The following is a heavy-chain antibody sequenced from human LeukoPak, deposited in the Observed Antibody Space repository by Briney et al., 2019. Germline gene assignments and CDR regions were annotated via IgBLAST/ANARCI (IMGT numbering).Heavy chain of an antibody. CDR3: ARDTVTMVRGVTQPYFDF. V-gene: IGHV1-3*01. Sequence: ASVKVSCKASGYTFASYAMHWVRQAPGQRLEWMGWINAGNGNTKYSQKFQGRVTITRDTSASTAYMELSSLRSEDTAVYYCARDTVTMVRGVTQPYFDFWGQGTLVTVSS. CDR1: GYTFASYA. J-gene: IGHJ4*02. CDR2: INAGNGNT. D-gene: IGHD3-10*01.